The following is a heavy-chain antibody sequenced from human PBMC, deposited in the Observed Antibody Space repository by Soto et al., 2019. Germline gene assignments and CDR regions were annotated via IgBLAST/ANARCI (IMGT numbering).Heavy chain of an antibody. CDR2: ISNSFSDGNT. CDR1: GFTFSNYA. Sequence: EVQLLESGGGLVQPGGSLRLSCAPSGFTFSNYAMDWVRQAPGKGLEWVSAISNSFSDGNTHYADSVKGRFTISRDNDKNTVFLEMNSLRAEDTAVYYCAKVFSPEGGNYFDHWGQGTLVTVSS. V-gene: IGHV3-23*01. J-gene: IGHJ4*02. CDR3: AKVFSPEGGNYFDH.